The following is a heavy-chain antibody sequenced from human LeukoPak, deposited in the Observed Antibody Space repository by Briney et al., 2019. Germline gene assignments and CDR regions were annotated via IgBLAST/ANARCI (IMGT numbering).Heavy chain of an antibody. Sequence: PSETLSLTCTISGGSISSSSYYWSWIRQPAGKGLEWIGRIYTSGSTNYNPSLKSRVTMSVDTSKNQFSLKLSSVTAADTAVYYCAGTYCSSTSCYDYYYYYYYMDVWGKGTTVTISS. D-gene: IGHD2-2*01. J-gene: IGHJ6*03. CDR1: GGSISSSSYY. CDR3: AGTYCSSTSCYDYYYYYYYMDV. V-gene: IGHV4-61*02. CDR2: IYTSGST.